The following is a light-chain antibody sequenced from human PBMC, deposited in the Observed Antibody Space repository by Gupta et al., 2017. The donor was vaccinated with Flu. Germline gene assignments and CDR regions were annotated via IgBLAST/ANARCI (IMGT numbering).Light chain of an antibody. J-gene: IGKJ1*01. Sequence: GIAALSCRASHHVGSRPFAWYHQKPGQPPRLLMYGGSIRANGIPDRFTGRGSGTDLTLTISRLEPEDFAVYYCQQYGSSPWTFGQGTKVEI. CDR3: QQYGSSPWT. V-gene: IGKV3-20*01. CDR2: GGS. CDR1: HHVGSRP.